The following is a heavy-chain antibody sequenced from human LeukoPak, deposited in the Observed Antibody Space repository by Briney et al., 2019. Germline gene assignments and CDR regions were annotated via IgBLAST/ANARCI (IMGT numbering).Heavy chain of an antibody. J-gene: IGHJ3*02. CDR3: ARGISDYDTLTGYYIRAFDI. CDR1: GGSISSGGYS. D-gene: IGHD3-9*01. V-gene: IGHV4-30-2*01. Sequence: SETLSLTCAVSGGSISSGGYSWSWIRQPPGKGLEWIGYIYHSGSTYYNPSLKSRVTISVDRSKNQFSLKLSSVTAADTAVYYCARGISDYDTLTGYYIRAFDIWGQGTMVTVSS. CDR2: IYHSGST.